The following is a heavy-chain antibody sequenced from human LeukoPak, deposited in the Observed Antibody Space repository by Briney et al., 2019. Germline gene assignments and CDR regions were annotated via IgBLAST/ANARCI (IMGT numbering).Heavy chain of an antibody. CDR2: VSIYNDNT. Sequence: ASVKVSCKASGYSFTDYDFSSVRQAPGQALEWLGWVSIYNDNTNYARELQDRITMTTDISTSTAYMELKSLTSDDTAVYFCARTGHYQFDSWGQGTLVTVSS. CDR3: ARTGHYQFDS. J-gene: IGHJ4*02. CDR1: GYSFTDYD. V-gene: IGHV1-18*01. D-gene: IGHD3-9*01.